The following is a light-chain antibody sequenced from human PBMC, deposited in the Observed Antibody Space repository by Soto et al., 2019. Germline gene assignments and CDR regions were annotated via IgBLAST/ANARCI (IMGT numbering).Light chain of an antibody. CDR2: TNN. Sequence: QSVLTQPPSASGTPGQRITIFCYGSTSNIESHTVNWYQQVPGTAPKLLINTNNQRPSGVPDRFSGSKSGASASLAINGLQSEDEATYFCATWDDSRKGVFGTGTKGTVL. CDR1: TSNIESHT. J-gene: IGLJ1*01. CDR3: ATWDDSRKGV. V-gene: IGLV1-44*01.